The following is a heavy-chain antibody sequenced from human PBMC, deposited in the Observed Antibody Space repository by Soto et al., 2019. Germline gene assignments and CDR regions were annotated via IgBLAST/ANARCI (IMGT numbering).Heavy chain of an antibody. J-gene: IGHJ4*02. CDR3: ARVPYCSSSSCYSYFDS. D-gene: IGHD2-2*01. CDR1: GFTLSNYW. Sequence: EVQLVESGGGLVQPGGSLRLSCAASGFTLSNYWMHWARQAPGKGLVWVSRISSDGSSTNYADSVKGRFTISGDNAKNTLHLQMNSLGAEDTAVYYCARVPYCSSSSCYSYFDSWGQGTLVTVSS. V-gene: IGHV3-74*01. CDR2: ISSDGSST.